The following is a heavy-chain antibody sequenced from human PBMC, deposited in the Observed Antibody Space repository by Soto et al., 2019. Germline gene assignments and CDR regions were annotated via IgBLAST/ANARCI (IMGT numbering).Heavy chain of an antibody. CDR1: GFTFSSYG. Sequence: PGGSLRLSCAASGFTFSSYGMHWVRQAPGKGLEWVAVISYDGSNKYYADSVKGRFTISRDNSKNTLYLQMNSLRAEDTAVYYCARDITVNTPYDIFDIWGQGTMVTVSS. CDR2: ISYDGSNK. D-gene: IGHD4-17*01. V-gene: IGHV3-30*03. J-gene: IGHJ3*02. CDR3: ARDITVNTPYDIFDI.